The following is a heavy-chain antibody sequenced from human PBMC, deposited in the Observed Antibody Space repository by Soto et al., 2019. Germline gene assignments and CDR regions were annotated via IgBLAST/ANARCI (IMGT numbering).Heavy chain of an antibody. J-gene: IGHJ5*02. CDR1: GFTFSSYA. CDR3: ARDRTYSSRNWFDP. Sequence: GGSLRLSCAASGFTFSSYAMHWVRQAPGKGLEWVAVISNDGSNKYYADSVKGRFTISRDNSKNTLYLQMNSLRAEDTAVYYCARDRTYSSRNWFDPWGQGTLVTVSS. D-gene: IGHD6-13*01. V-gene: IGHV3-30-3*01. CDR2: ISNDGSNK.